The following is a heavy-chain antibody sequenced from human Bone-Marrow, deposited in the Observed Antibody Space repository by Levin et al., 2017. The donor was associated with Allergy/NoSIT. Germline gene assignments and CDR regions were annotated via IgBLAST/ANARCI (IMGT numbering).Heavy chain of an antibody. Sequence: PSETLSLTCVASGFSVNSYYMTWVRQAPGEGLEWVSVIFSDGTTVYAESVKGRFTISRDNSKNTVSLQMNSLRAEDTAVYYCARRRGEFGGVTILGWFLDLWGRGTLVTVSS. D-gene: IGHD3-16*01. J-gene: IGHJ2*01. CDR3: ARRRGEFGGVTILGWFLDL. CDR1: GFSVNSYY. V-gene: IGHV3-66*02. CDR2: IFSDGTT.